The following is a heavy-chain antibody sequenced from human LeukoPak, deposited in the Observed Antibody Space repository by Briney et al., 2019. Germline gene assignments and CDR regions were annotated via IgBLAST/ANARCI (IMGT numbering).Heavy chain of an antibody. V-gene: IGHV4-31*03. CDR2: IYYSGST. J-gene: IGHJ3*02. Sequence: PSETLSLTCTVSGGSISSGGYYWSWIRQHPGKGLEWIGYIYYSGSTYYNPSLKSRVTISVDTSKNQFSLKLSSVTAADTAVYYCARGGEYGSGPEVGAFDIWGQGTMVTVSS. CDR3: ARGGEYGSGPEVGAFDI. CDR1: GGSISSGGYY. D-gene: IGHD3-10*01.